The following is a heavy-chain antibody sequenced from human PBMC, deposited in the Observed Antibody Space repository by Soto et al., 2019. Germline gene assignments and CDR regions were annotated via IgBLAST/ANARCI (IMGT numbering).Heavy chain of an antibody. J-gene: IGHJ3*02. CDR2: ISYDGSNK. CDR3: AKDKGWFGELLLNHDAFDI. V-gene: IGHV3-30*18. Sequence: GGSLRLSCAASGFTFNSYGMHWVRQAPGKGLEWVAVISYDGSNKYYADSVKGRFTISRDNSKNTLYLQMNSLRAEDTAVYYCAKDKGWFGELLLNHDAFDIWGQGTMVTVSS. D-gene: IGHD3-10*01. CDR1: GFTFNSYG.